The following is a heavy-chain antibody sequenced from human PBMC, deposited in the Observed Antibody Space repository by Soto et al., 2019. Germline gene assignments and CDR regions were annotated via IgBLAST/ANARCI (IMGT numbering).Heavy chain of an antibody. Sequence: GGSLRLSCAASGFTFSTYDMHWVRQVPGKGLEWVSAIGSAHDPYYLGSVKGRFSIARENAKNSLYLQMNSLTTGDTAVYYCARAYLGRLPRRADYYYALDVWGQGTTVTVSS. CDR1: GFTFSTYD. CDR2: IGSAHDP. V-gene: IGHV3-13*05. D-gene: IGHD1-26*01. CDR3: ARAYLGRLPRRADYYYALDV. J-gene: IGHJ6*02.